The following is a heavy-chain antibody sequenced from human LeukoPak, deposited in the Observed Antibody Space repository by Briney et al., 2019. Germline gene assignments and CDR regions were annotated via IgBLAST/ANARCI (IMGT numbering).Heavy chain of an antibody. V-gene: IGHV1-2*02. CDR1: GYTFTAYY. CDR3: ARGFRLSAIEDWFDP. D-gene: IGHD2-2*02. CDR2: ITPNSGGT. Sequence: ASVKVSCKASGYTFTAYYVHWVRQAPGQGLEWMGWITPNSGGTKYAQKFQGRVTMTRDTSISTAYMELSGLRSDDTAVYYCARGFRLSAIEDWFDPWGQGTLVTVSS. J-gene: IGHJ5*02.